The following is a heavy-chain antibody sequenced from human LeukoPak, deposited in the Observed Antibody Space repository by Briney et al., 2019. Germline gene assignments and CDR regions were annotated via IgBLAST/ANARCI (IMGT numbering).Heavy chain of an antibody. CDR3: VRWGDGYNSNSPFDP. CDR1: GYSFTSYW. D-gene: IGHD5-24*01. CDR2: IYPGDSDT. V-gene: IGHV5-51*01. J-gene: IGHJ5*02. Sequence: GESLKISCKGSGYSFTSYWIGWVRQMPGKGLEWMGIIYPGDSDTRYSPSFQGQVTISADKSISTAYLQWSSLKASDTAMYYCVRWGDGYNSNSPFDPWGQGTLVTVSS.